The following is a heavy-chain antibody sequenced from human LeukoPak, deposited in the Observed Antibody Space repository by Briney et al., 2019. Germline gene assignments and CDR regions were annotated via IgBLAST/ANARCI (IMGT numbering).Heavy chain of an antibody. J-gene: IGHJ4*02. D-gene: IGHD1-26*01. V-gene: IGHV4-39*01. Sequence: PSETLSLTCAVSGGSITTTDFDWAWIRQPPGQGFEWIATISSSGKAYYYPSLMSRVTISVDTSKNQFSLDVTSVTAADTGLFYCARFKGGTGFDYWGRGILVIVS. CDR1: GGSITTTDFD. CDR2: ISSSGKA. CDR3: ARFKGGTGFDY.